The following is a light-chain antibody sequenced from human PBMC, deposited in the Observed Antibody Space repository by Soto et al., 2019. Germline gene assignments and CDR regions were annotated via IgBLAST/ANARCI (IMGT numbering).Light chain of an antibody. J-gene: IGKJ1*01. Sequence: EIVLTQSPGTLSLSPGERVTLSCRASQSVGTNHLAWYQQKPGQAPRLVIYGTSNRATGTPDRFSGSGSGTDFTLTISRLEPEDFAVYYCQQYGTSPRMFGQGTKVDIK. CDR3: QQYGTSPRM. V-gene: IGKV3-20*01. CDR1: QSVGTNH. CDR2: GTS.